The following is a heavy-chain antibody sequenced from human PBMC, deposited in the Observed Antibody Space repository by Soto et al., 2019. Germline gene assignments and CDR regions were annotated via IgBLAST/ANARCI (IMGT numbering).Heavy chain of an antibody. CDR1: GDTFADYY. CDR2: VNPSGGHT. D-gene: IGHD2-21*02. CDR3: ARGGHVVVVTAALDY. J-gene: IGHJ4*02. V-gene: IGHV1-46*01. Sequence: QVQLVQSGAEVKKPGASVKVSCKASGDTFADYYIHWVRQAPGQGLEWMGTVNPSGGHTTYAQHFLGRMTMTRDTSTSTLYMELTSLTSEDTAVYYCARGGHVVVVTAALDYWGQGTLGTVSS.